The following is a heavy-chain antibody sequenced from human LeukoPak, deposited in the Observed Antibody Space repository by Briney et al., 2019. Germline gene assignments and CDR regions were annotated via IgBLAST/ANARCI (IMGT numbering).Heavy chain of an antibody. CDR3: ARGGRIAARNWFDP. V-gene: IGHV4-59*01. CDR2: IRYNGYT. J-gene: IGHJ5*02. Sequence: SETLSLTCIVSGDSISDYYWTWIRQPPGKRLERIGYIRYNGYTNYSPSLKSRVTISIDTSKNQFSLKLSSVIAADTAVYYCARGGRIAARNWFDPWGQGTLVTVSS. CDR1: GDSISDYY. D-gene: IGHD6-6*01.